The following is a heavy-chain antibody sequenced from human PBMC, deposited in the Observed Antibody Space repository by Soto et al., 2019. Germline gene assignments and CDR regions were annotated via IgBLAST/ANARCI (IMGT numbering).Heavy chain of an antibody. CDR3: AKDVRDTSGYYYYIDY. CDR2: ISRTGGST. D-gene: IGHD3-22*01. J-gene: IGHJ4*02. Sequence: EVQLLESGGGLVQPGGSLRLSCAASGFTFSSNAMSWVRQAPGKGLEWVSAISRTGGSTYYADPVKGRFTISRDTSKNTLYVPMNSLRAEDTAVYYCAKDVRDTSGYYYYIDYWGQGALVTVSS. V-gene: IGHV3-23*01. CDR1: GFTFSSNA.